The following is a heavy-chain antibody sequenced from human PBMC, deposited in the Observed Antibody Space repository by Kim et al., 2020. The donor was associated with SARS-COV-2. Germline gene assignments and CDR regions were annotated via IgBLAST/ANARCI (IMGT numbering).Heavy chain of an antibody. CDR2: INPNSGGT. CDR3: ARTPAYGDYYYYGMDV. CDR1: GYTFTGYY. J-gene: IGHJ6*02. Sequence: ASVKVSCKASGYTFTGYYMHWVRQAPGQGLEWMGRINPNSGGTNYAQKFQGRVTMTRDTSISTAYMELSRLRSDDTAVYYCARTPAYGDYYYYGMDVWGQGTTVTVSS. V-gene: IGHV1-2*06. D-gene: IGHD4-17*01.